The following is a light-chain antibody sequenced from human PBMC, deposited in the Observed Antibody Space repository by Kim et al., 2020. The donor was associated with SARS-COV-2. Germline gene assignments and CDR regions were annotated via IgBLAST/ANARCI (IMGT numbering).Light chain of an antibody. V-gene: IGLV3-1*01. J-gene: IGLJ1*01. CDR1: KLGDKY. Sequence: GSQGQTASITCSGDKLGDKYASWYQQKPGQSPVVVIFRDNRRPSGIPERFSGSNSGNTATLTISGTQAMDEADYYCQAWDSSIYVFGTGTKVTVL. CDR3: QAWDSSIYV. CDR2: RDN.